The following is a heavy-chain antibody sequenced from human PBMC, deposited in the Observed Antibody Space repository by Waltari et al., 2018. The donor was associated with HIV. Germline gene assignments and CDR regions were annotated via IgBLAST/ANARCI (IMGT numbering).Heavy chain of an antibody. CDR1: GFTFDDSP. V-gene: IGHV3-9*01. CDR3: AKGGSHLTIYEAWFDS. D-gene: IGHD3-3*01. Sequence: EVQLVESGGGLVQPGTSLRLSCAGSGFTFDDSPLHWVRQVPGKGLEWVSSLSWNSGITDYADSVKGRFIISRDNVKNSLYLQMNSLRTEDTAFYYCAKGGSHLTIYEAWFDSWGQGTLVTVSS. J-gene: IGHJ5*01. CDR2: LSWNSGIT.